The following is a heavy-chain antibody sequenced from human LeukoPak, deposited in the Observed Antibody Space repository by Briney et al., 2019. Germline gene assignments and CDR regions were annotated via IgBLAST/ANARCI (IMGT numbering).Heavy chain of an antibody. J-gene: IGHJ4*02. CDR2: ISSSGGTI. CDR3: ASDGSPGYYGSGSYNY. V-gene: IGHV3-48*03. Sequence: PGGSLRLSCAASGFTFSSYEMNWVRQAPGKGLEWVSYISSSGGTIYYADSVKGRFTISRDNAKNSLYLQMKSLRAEDTAVYYCASDGSPGYYGSGSYNYWGQGTLVTVSS. D-gene: IGHD3-10*01. CDR1: GFTFSSYE.